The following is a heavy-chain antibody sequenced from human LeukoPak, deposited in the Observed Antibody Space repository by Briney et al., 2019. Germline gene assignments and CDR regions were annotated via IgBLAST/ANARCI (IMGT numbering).Heavy chain of an antibody. CDR3: SSERGYSYGYHYYYGMDV. D-gene: IGHD5-18*01. CDR2: INPNSGGT. Sequence: ASVKVSCKASGYTFTSYDINWVRQAPGQGLEWMGWINPNSGGTNYAQNFQGRVTMNRDTSMSTAYMELSRMRSDDAAVYYCSSERGYSYGYHYYYGMDVWGQGTTVTVSS. V-gene: IGHV1-2*02. CDR1: GYTFTSYD. J-gene: IGHJ6*02.